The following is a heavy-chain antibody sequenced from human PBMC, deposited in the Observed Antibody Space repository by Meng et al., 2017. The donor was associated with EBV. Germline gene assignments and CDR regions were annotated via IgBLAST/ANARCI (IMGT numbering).Heavy chain of an antibody. V-gene: IGHV4-39*01. Sequence: QLQLRESCPGQVKPSETLSLTCTVSGDSISSFYYWGWIRQPPGRGLEWIGSVHYTGSTYYSPSLKSRVTVSVDTSKNQFSLRLTSVTAADTAVYYCARPFPSWQSPRLDPFGAWGQGTLVTVVS. J-gene: IGHJ5*02. CDR3: ARPFPSWQSPRLDPFGA. CDR1: GDSISSFYY. D-gene: IGHD6-19*01. CDR2: VHYTGST.